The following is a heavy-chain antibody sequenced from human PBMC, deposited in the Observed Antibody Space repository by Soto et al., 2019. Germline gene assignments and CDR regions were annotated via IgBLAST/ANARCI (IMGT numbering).Heavy chain of an antibody. CDR3: ASFQWLVIYYGMDV. Sequence: SETLSLTCTVSGGSISSSSYYWGWIRQPPGKGLEWIGSIYYSGSTYYNPSLKSRVTISVDTSKNQFSLKLSSVTAADTAVYYCASFQWLVIYYGMDVWGQGTTDTVSS. J-gene: IGHJ6*02. CDR2: IYYSGST. CDR1: GGSISSSSYY. D-gene: IGHD6-19*01. V-gene: IGHV4-39*01.